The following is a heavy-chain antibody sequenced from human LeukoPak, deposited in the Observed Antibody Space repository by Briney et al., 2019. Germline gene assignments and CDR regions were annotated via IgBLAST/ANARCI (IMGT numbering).Heavy chain of an antibody. CDR1: GGSISSSGYY. Sequence: SETLSLTCTVSGGSISSSGYYWGWIRQPPGEGLEWIGSIYHSGSTYYNPSLKSRVTISVDTSKNQFSLKLSSVTAADTAVYYCASLNYDFWSVDYWGQGTLVTVSS. CDR3: ASLNYDFWSVDY. V-gene: IGHV4-39*07. D-gene: IGHD3-3*01. J-gene: IGHJ4*02. CDR2: IYHSGST.